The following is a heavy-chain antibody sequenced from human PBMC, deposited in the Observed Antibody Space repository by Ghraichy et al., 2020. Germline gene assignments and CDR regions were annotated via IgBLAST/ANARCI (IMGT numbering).Heavy chain of an antibody. J-gene: IGHJ6*02. Sequence: GGSLRLSCAVSGFTFSDHYMDWVRQAPGKRLEWVGRIRKRINSYSTEYAASVKGRFTVSRDDSNNSLYLQMNSLKTEDTAVYYCARGSNGITGTNYYYGLDVWGQGTTVTVSS. CDR1: GFTFSDHY. V-gene: IGHV3-72*01. CDR3: ARGSNGITGTNYYYGLDV. D-gene: IGHD1-20*01. CDR2: IRKRINSYST.